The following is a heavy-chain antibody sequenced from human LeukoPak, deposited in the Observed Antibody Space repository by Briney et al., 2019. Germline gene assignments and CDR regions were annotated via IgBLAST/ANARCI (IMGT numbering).Heavy chain of an antibody. V-gene: IGHV4-4*07. Sequence: SETLSLTCTVSGGFISSYYWSWIRQPAGQGLEWIGRIHTSGSTNHNPSLTSRVTMSVDTSKNQFSLKLTSVTAADTAVYYCARETAELGRSFDYWGQGAQVTVSS. CDR1: GGFISSYY. D-gene: IGHD6-6*01. J-gene: IGHJ4*02. CDR3: ARETAELGRSFDY. CDR2: IHTSGST.